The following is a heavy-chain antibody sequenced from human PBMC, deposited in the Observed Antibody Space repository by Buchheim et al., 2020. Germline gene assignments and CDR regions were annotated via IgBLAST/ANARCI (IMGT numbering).Heavy chain of an antibody. CDR2: ISYDGSNK. J-gene: IGHJ4*02. Sequence: QVQLVESGGGVVQPGRSLRLSCAASGFTFSSYAMHWVRQAPGKGLEWVAVISYDGSNKYYADSVKGRFTISRDNSKNQLYLQMNSLRAEDTAVYYCAREGGACTNGVCYISFWVAAPYDYYFDYWGQGTL. D-gene: IGHD2-8*01. V-gene: IGHV3-30-3*01. CDR1: GFTFSSYA. CDR3: AREGGACTNGVCYISFWVAAPYDYYFDY.